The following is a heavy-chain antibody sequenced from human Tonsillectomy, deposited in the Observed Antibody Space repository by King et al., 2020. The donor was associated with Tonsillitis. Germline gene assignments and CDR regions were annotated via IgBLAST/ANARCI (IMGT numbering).Heavy chain of an antibody. J-gene: IGHJ4*02. CDR1: GGSISSYY. D-gene: IGHD6-13*01. V-gene: IGHV4-59*01. CDR3: ARSYSSSWYSDY. CDR2: IFYIACT. Sequence: QLQESGPGLVKPSETLSLTCTVSGGSISSYYWSWNRQPPGKGLEWIWYIFYIACTHYNPSLKSRVTIPVDTSKNQFSLKMKSVTAADTAMYYCARSYSSSWYSDYWGQGTLVTVAS.